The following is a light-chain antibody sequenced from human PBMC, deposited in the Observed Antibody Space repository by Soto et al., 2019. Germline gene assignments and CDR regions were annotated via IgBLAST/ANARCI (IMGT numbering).Light chain of an antibody. CDR2: RNN. CDR3: TAWDDSLSANYV. V-gene: IGLV1-47*01. CDR1: SSNIGSNY. J-gene: IGLJ1*01. Sequence: QSVLTQPPSASGTPEQRVTISCSGSSSNIGSNYVYWYQQLPGTAPKLLIYRNNQRPSGVPDRFSGSKSGTSASLAITGLRSEDDADYYCTAWDDSLSANYVFGTGTKLTVL.